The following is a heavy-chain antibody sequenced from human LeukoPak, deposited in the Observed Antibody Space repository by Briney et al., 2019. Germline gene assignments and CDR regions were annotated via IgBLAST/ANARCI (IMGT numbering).Heavy chain of an antibody. D-gene: IGHD6-13*01. CDR1: GGSISSYY. Sequence: SEALSLTCTVSGGSISSYYWSWIRQPPGKGLEWIGYIYCSGSTNYNPSLKSRVTISVDTSKNQFSLKLSSVTAADTAVYYCARGGIAAADNWFDPWGQGTLVTVSS. CDR2: IYCSGST. CDR3: ARGGIAAADNWFDP. J-gene: IGHJ5*02. V-gene: IGHV4-59*01.